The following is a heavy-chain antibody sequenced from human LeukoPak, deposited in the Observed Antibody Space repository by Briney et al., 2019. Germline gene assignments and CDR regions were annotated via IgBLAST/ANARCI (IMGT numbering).Heavy chain of an antibody. Sequence: GGSLRLSCAASGFTFSSYSMNWVRQAPGKGLEWVSSISSSSSYIYYADSVKGRFTISRDNAKNSLYLQMNSLRAEDTAVYYCARREQVTDKYYFDYWDQGTLVTVSS. D-gene: IGHD2-21*02. CDR1: GFTFSSYS. V-gene: IGHV3-21*01. CDR2: ISSSSSYI. CDR3: ARREQVTDKYYFDY. J-gene: IGHJ4*02.